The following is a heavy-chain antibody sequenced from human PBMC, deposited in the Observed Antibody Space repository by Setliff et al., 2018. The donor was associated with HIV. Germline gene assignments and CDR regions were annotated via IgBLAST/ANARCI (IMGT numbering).Heavy chain of an antibody. CDR1: GGTFKNLA. J-gene: IGHJ3*01. CDR3: ADPHDGGAFDV. CDR2: VIHSFATA. Sequence: SVKVSCKASGGTFKNLAISWVRQAPGQGLEWMGGVIHSFATASYAQKFQGRITITADELTSTVYMDLNSLNSEDSAVYYCADPHDGGAFDVWGQGTAVTVSS. D-gene: IGHD1-1*01. V-gene: IGHV1-69*13.